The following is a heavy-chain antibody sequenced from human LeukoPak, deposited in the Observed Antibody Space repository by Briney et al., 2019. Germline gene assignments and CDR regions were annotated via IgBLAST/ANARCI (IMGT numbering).Heavy chain of an antibody. Sequence: PGGSLRLSCAASGFTFRTYAMHWVRQAPGKGLEWVAFMSHDGVKIFHADSVKGRFTISRDNSKNSLYLQMNSLRAEDTALYYCARAYSSSWGELGYWGQGTLVTVSS. V-gene: IGHV3-30*03. D-gene: IGHD6-13*01. CDR3: ARAYSSSWGELGY. CDR1: GFTFRTYA. J-gene: IGHJ4*02. CDR2: MSHDGVKI.